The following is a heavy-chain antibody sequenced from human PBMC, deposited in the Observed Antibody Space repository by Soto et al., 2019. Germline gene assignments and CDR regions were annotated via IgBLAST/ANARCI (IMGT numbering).Heavy chain of an antibody. CDR1: GFTFSTSW. D-gene: IGHD3-16*01. CDR3: ARVICYGGN. J-gene: IGHJ4*02. Sequence: EVQLVESGGGLVQPGGSLRLSCAASGFTFSTSWMHWVRQTPGKGLVWVSHINPDGSITNYADSAKGRFTISRDNAKNTLFLQMNNLRGEDTSVYFCARVICYGGNWGQGTLVTVSS. CDR2: INPDGSIT. V-gene: IGHV3-74*01.